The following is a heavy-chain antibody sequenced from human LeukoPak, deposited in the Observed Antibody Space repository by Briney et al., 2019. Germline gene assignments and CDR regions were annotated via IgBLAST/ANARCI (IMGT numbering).Heavy chain of an antibody. CDR2: ISSSSSYI. CDR3: ARGGAAAGTEVYFDY. J-gene: IGHJ4*02. CDR1: GFTFRSYN. D-gene: IGHD6-13*01. Sequence: PGGSLRLSCAASGFTFRSYNMNWVRQAPGKRPEWVSSISSSSSYIYYADSVKGRFTISRDNAKNSLYLQMNSLRAEDTAVYYCARGGAAAGTEVYFDYWGQGTLVTVSS. V-gene: IGHV3-21*01.